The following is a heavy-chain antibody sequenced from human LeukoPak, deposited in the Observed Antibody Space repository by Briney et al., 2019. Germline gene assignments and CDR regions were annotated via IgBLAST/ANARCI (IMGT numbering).Heavy chain of an antibody. D-gene: IGHD4-17*01. V-gene: IGHV4-39*01. CDR3: ARLVSEYGDYASHYYYYVDV. J-gene: IGHJ6*03. Sequence: SETLSLTCTVSGGSISSSDYYWGWIRQPPGKGLEWIGTIYYSGIAYYNPSLKSRVTVSVDTSKSQFSLKLYSVTAADTAVYYCARLVSEYGDYASHYYYYVDVWGKGTTVTISS. CDR1: GGSISSSDYY. CDR2: IYYSGIA.